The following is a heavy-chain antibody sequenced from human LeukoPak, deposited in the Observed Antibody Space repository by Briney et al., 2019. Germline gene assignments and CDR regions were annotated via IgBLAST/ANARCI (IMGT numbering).Heavy chain of an antibody. J-gene: IGHJ4*02. CDR3: ARVGYDNNGLDY. CDR2: INSDGSSK. V-gene: IGHV3-74*01. Sequence: GGSLRLSCAASGFTFSTYWMHWVRQAPGKGLVWVSRINSDGSSKNYADSVKGRFTISRDNAKNTLYLQMNSLRAEDTAVYYCARVGYDNNGLDYWGQGTLVSVSS. CDR1: GFTFSTYW. D-gene: IGHD3-22*01.